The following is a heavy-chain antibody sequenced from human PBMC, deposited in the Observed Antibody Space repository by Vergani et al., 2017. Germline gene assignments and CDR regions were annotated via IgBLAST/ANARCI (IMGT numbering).Heavy chain of an antibody. CDR3: AGIVCSGGSCYFWY. CDR2: IIPILGIA. J-gene: IGHJ4*02. V-gene: IGHV1-69*02. Sequence: QVQLVQSGAEVKKPGSSVKVSCKASGGTFSSYTISWVRQAPGQGLEWMGRIIPILGIANYAQKFQGRVTITADKSTSTAYMELSSLRSEDTAVYYCAGIVCSGGSCYFWYWGQGTLVTVSS. D-gene: IGHD2-15*01. CDR1: GGTFSSYT.